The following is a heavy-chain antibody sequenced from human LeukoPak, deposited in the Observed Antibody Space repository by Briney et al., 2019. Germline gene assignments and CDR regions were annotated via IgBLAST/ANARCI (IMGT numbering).Heavy chain of an antibody. V-gene: IGHV4-39*01. D-gene: IGHD1-7*01. J-gene: IGHJ5*02. CDR1: GFTVSSNY. CDR2: IYYSGST. Sequence: PGGSLRLSCAASGFTVSSNYMSWVRQPPGKGLEWIGSIYYSGSTYYNPSLKSRVTISVDTSKNQFSLKLSSVTAADTAVYYCARQGGVRRTQIRRDNWFDPWGQGTLVTVSS. CDR3: ARQGGVRRTQIRRDNWFDP.